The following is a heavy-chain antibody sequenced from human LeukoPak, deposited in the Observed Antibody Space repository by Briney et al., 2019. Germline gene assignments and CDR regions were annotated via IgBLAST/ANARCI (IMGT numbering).Heavy chain of an antibody. J-gene: IGHJ4*02. CDR3: AKKVGLVSAPLYYFDL. V-gene: IGHV3-23*01. D-gene: IGHD6-6*01. CDR1: GFTFSSYA. Sequence: GGSLRLSCAASGFTFSSYAMSWVRQAPGKGLEWVSATSGPGGSRDYADSVKGRFTISRDNSKNTLYQQMNSLRAEDTAIYYCAKKVGLVSAPLYYFDLWGQGTPVTVSS. CDR2: TSGPGGSR.